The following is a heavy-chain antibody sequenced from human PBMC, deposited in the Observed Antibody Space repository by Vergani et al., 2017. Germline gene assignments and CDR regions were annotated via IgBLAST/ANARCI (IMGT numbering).Heavy chain of an antibody. CDR3: AGVRDSYDSANYFDN. CDR1: GGSMSSFH. Sequence: QVQLQESGPGLVKPSETLSLTCTVSGGSMSSFHWSWIRQPPGKGLEWIGYISYSGRTHYNPSLKSRVTISLDTSKNQFSLRLNSVTAADPALYYCAGVRDSYDSANYFDNWSQGTLVTASS. D-gene: IGHD5-24*01. V-gene: IGHV4-59*01. CDR2: ISYSGRT. J-gene: IGHJ4*02.